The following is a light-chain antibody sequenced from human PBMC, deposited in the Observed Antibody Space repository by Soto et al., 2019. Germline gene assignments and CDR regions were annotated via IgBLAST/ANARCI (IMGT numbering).Light chain of an antibody. CDR1: SSNIGNNY. Sequence: QSVLTQPPSVSAAPGQKVTISCSGSSSNIGNNYVSWYQQLPGTAPKLLIYENNKRPSGIPDRFSGSKSGTSATLGITGLQTGDEADYYCGTWDSSLSAPLFGGGTKLTVL. CDR3: GTWDSSLSAPL. J-gene: IGLJ3*02. CDR2: ENN. V-gene: IGLV1-51*02.